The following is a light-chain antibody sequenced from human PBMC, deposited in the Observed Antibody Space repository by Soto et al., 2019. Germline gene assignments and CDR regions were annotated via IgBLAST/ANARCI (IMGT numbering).Light chain of an antibody. J-gene: IGKJ2*01. V-gene: IGKV1-5*03. CDR1: QSISNW. Sequence: DIQMTQSPSTLSASVGDRVTITCRASQSISNWLAWYQQKPGKAPKLLIYKASSLESGVPSRFRGSGSGTEFTLTISSLQPDDFATYYCQQYNTYWYTFGQGTKLEIK. CDR2: KAS. CDR3: QQYNTYWYT.